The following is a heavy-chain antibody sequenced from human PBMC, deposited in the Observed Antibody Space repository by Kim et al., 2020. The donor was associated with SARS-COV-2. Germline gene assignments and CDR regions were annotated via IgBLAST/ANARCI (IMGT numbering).Heavy chain of an antibody. CDR1: GFTFSSYG. V-gene: IGHV3-33*01. Sequence: GGSLRLSCAASGFTFSSYGMHWVRQAPGKGLEWVAVIWYDGSNKYYADSVKGRFTISRDNSKNTLYLQMNSLRAEDTAVYYCARDAGDYYDSSGYYGGNGMDVWGQGTTVTVSS. D-gene: IGHD3-22*01. CDR2: IWYDGSNK. J-gene: IGHJ6*02. CDR3: ARDAGDYYDSSGYYGGNGMDV.